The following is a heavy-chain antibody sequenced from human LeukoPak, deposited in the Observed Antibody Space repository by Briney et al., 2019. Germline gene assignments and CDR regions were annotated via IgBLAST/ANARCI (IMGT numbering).Heavy chain of an antibody. J-gene: IGHJ4*02. D-gene: IGHD6-6*01. V-gene: IGHV1-46*01. CDR1: GYTFTSYY. Sequence: ASVKVSCKASGYTFTSYYMHWVRQAPGQGLEWMGIINPSGGSTSYAQKFQGRVTMTRDTSTSTVYMELSSLRSEDTAVYYCARGGASSIAGNEGFDYWGQGTLVTVSS. CDR3: ARGGASSIAGNEGFDY. CDR2: INPSGGST.